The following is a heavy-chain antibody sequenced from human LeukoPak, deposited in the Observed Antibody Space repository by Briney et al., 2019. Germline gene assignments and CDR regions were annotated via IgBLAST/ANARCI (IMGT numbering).Heavy chain of an antibody. V-gene: IGHV3-33*01. D-gene: IGHD3-22*01. J-gene: IGHJ5*02. CDR1: GFTFSSYG. CDR2: IWYDGSNK. CDR3: AREADDSSGYYYDWFDP. Sequence: GGSLRLSCAASGFTFSSYGMHWVRQAPGKGLEWVAVIWYDGSNKYYADSVKGRFTISRDNSKNTLYLQMNSLRAEDTAVYYCAREADDSSGYYYDWFDPWGQGTLVTVSS.